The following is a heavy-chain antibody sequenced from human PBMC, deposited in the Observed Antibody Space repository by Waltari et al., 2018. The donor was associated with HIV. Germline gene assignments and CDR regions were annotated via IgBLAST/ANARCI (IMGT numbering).Heavy chain of an antibody. J-gene: IGHJ4*02. Sequence: EVQLVESGGGLVKLGGSLRLSCAASGFTFGSYSMNWARQAPGKGLEWVSSIGSSPSHIFYADSVKGRFTISRDNAKNSLYLQMNSLRAEDTAVYYCARGYDSSATYPDYWGQGTLVTVSS. D-gene: IGHD3-22*01. CDR2: IGSSPSHI. CDR3: ARGYDSSATYPDY. CDR1: GFTFGSYS. V-gene: IGHV3-21*01.